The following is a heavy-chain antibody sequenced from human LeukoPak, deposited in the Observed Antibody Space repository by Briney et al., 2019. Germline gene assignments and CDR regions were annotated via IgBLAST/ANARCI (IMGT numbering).Heavy chain of an antibody. CDR3: ARDKGSYGDYFNY. CDR1: GFTFSNYG. D-gene: IGHD4-17*01. J-gene: IGHJ4*02. CDR2: IWYDGSNK. V-gene: IGHV3-33*08. Sequence: GGSLRLSCAASGFTFSNYGMHWVRQAPGKGLEWVAVIWYDGSNKYYADSVKGRFTISRDNSKNTLYLQMNSLRAEDTAVYYCARDKGSYGDYFNYWGQGTLVTVSS.